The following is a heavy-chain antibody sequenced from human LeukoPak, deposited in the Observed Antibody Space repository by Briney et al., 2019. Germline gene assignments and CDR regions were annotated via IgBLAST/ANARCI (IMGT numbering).Heavy chain of an antibody. CDR3: ARGGRDAFDI. J-gene: IGHJ3*02. V-gene: IGHV3-53*01. CDR1: GFSVSGNY. Sequence: PGGSLRLSCAASGFSVSGNYISWVRQAPGQGLDWVSVTYGGGSTYYADSVKGRSTISSANSKNTLFIQMNSLRADTTAVYYCARGGRDAFDIWGQGTMVTVSS. CDR2: TYGGGST.